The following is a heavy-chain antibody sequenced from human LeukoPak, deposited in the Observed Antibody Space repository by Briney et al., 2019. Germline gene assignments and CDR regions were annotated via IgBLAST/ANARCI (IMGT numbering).Heavy chain of an antibody. CDR1: RLTFNSNA. Sequence: HPGGSLRLSCVVSRLTFNSNAMYWVRQAPGKGLEWVSDISVSGGSEYYADSVKGRFSVSRDNSKHTVDVQMNILRAEDTAVYFCASHAQDYDSSGYFDCWGQGALVTVSS. CDR2: ISVSGGSE. D-gene: IGHD3-22*01. V-gene: IGHV3-23*01. J-gene: IGHJ4*02. CDR3: ASHAQDYDSSGYFDC.